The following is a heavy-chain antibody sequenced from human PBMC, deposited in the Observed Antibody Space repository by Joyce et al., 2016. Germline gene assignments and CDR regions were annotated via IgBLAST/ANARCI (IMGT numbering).Heavy chain of an antibody. CDR1: GFTFSSYA. J-gene: IGHJ4*02. CDR3: ATFYGDYVNF. V-gene: IGHV3-23*01. D-gene: IGHD4-17*01. CDR2: IRGSGVRL. Sequence: EVQLLESGGGLVQPGGSLRLSCAASGFTFSSYAMSWVRQAPGKGLEWVSGIRGSGVRLYYANSVKGRFTISRDNSKNTLYLQMNSLRVEDTALYYCATFYGDYVNFWGQGTLVTVSS.